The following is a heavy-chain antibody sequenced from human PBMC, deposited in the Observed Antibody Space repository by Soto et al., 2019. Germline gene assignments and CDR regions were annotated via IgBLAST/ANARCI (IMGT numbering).Heavy chain of an antibody. Sequence: EVQLLEAGGGLVQPGGSLRLSCAASGFTFSSYAMSWVRQAPGKGLEWVSAISGSGGSTYYTDAVKGRVTISRDNSKNTLYLQMNSPSAEDTAVYYCAKGATLRQLAGVGFSWPDYYYGMDAWGQGTTVTVS. D-gene: IGHD6-6*01. CDR3: AKGATLRQLAGVGFSWPDYYYGMDA. V-gene: IGHV3-23*01. CDR2: ISGSGGST. CDR1: GFTFSSYA. J-gene: IGHJ6*02.